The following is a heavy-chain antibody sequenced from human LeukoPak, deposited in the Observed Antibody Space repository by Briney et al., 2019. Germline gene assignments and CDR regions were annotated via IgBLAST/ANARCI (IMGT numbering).Heavy chain of an antibody. J-gene: IGHJ4*02. CDR1: GLTFSSYN. CDR2: ISSSSSYI. Sequence: GGSLRLSCAASGLTFSSYNMNWVRQAPGKGLEWVSSISSSSSYIYYADSVKGRFTISRDNAKNSLYPQMNSLRAEDTAVYYCARWDWYRIIDYWGQGTLVTVSS. CDR3: ARWDWYRIIDY. D-gene: IGHD3-9*01. V-gene: IGHV3-21*01.